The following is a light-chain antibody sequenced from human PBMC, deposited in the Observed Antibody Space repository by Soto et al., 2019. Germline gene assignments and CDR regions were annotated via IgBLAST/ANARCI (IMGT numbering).Light chain of an antibody. CDR1: QSVSNN. CDR2: DAS. J-gene: IGKJ1*01. Sequence: ILMTQSPATLSVSPGERATLSCRASQSVSNNLAWYQQKPGQPPRLLIYDASTRATGIPARFSGSGSGTEFTLTISGLQSEDFAVYYCQQYNNWPPWTFGQGTEVEIK. CDR3: QQYNNWPPWT. V-gene: IGKV3-15*01.